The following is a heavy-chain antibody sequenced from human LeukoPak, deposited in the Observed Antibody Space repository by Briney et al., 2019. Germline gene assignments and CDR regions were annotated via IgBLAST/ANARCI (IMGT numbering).Heavy chain of an antibody. J-gene: IGHJ5*02. CDR1: GGSISSSNW. D-gene: IGHD3-9*01. Sequence: PSETLSLTCVVSGGSISSSNWWSWIRQPPGKGLEWIGSIYYTGNTYYNPSLRSRVTISVDSSKNQFSLNLISVTAADTAVYYCATAGGILTAPWVPWGQGTLVTVSS. V-gene: IGHV4-4*02. CDR2: IYYTGNT. CDR3: ATAGGILTAPWVP.